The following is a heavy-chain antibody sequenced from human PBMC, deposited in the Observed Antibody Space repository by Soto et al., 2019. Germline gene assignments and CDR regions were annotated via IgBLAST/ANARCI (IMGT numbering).Heavy chain of an antibody. V-gene: IGHV3-13*01. CDR1: GFTFSIYD. CDR3: ARDAKSEYSRGAGGFDS. Sequence: EVQLVESGGGLVQPGGSLRLSCAASGFTFSIYDIHWVRQATGKGLEWVSGIESAGATYYSDSVKGRFTISRNNAKNSLYLQKNSLRAEDTAVYYCARDAKSEYSRGAGGFDSWGQGAPVTVTS. D-gene: IGHD3-16*01. CDR2: IESAGAT. J-gene: IGHJ4*02.